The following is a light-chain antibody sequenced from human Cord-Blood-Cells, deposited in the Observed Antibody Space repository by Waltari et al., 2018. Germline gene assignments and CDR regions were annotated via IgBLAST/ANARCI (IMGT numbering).Light chain of an antibody. CDR3: QQYYSTPIT. Sequence: DIVMTQSPDSLAVSLGERATIHCKSSQSVLYSANNKNYLAWYQQKPGQPPKLLIYWASTRESGVPDRFSGSGSGTDFTLTISSLQAEDVAVYYCQQYYSTPITFGQETRLEIK. V-gene: IGKV4-1*01. CDR2: WAS. J-gene: IGKJ5*01. CDR1: QSVLYSANNKNY.